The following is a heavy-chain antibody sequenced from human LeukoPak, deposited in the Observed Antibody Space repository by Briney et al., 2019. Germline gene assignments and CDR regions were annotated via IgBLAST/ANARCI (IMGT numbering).Heavy chain of an antibody. Sequence: KPSQTLSLTCTVSGGSISSGSYYWSWIRQPAGKGLEWIGRIYTSGSTNYNPSLKSRVTISVDTSKNQFSLKLSSVTAADTAVYHCARAYYDFWSGGYMDVWGKGTTVTVSS. CDR2: IYTSGST. CDR1: GGSISSGSYY. CDR3: ARAYYDFWSGGYMDV. D-gene: IGHD3-3*01. J-gene: IGHJ6*03. V-gene: IGHV4-61*02.